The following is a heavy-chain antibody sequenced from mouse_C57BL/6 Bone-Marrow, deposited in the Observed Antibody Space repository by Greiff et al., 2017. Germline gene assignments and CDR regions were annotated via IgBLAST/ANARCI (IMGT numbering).Heavy chain of an antibody. V-gene: IGHV1-61*01. CDR2: IYPSDSET. J-gene: IGHJ3*01. CDR3: AKHYGNFPCAY. CDR1: GYTFTSYW. D-gene: IGHD2-1*01. Sequence: QVQLQQPGAELVRPGSSVKLSCKASGYTFTSYWMDWVKQRPGQGLEWIGNIYPSDSETHYNQKFKDKATLTVDKSSSTAYMQLSSLTSEDSAVYYCAKHYGNFPCAYWGKGTLVTVSA.